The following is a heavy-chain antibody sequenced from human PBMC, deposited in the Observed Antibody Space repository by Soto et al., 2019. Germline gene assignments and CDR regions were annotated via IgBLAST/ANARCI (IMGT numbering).Heavy chain of an antibody. D-gene: IGHD3-3*01. J-gene: IGHJ6*02. CDR1: GYTFTSYY. CDR3: ARILEFRSGYLRPSGMDV. CDR2: INPSGGST. Sequence: ASVKVSCKASGYTFTSYYMHWVRQAPGQGLEWMGIINPSGGSTSYAQKFQGRVTMTRDTSTSTVYMELSSLRSEDTAVYYCARILEFRSGYLRPSGMDVWGQGTTVTVSS. V-gene: IGHV1-46*01.